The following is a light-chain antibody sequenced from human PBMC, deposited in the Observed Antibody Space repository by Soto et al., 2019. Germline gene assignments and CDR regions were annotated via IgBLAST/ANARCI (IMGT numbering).Light chain of an antibody. J-gene: IGLJ1*01. CDR1: NANIGNNK. Sequence: QSVPTQPPSASTTPGQKVTISCSGSNANIGNNKVNWYQQLPGTAPKLLIYSSNQRPSGVPDRFSGSKAGTSASLAISGLQSEDEANYYCATWDDSLHGYVFGAGTKLTVL. V-gene: IGLV1-44*01. CDR2: SSN. CDR3: ATWDDSLHGYV.